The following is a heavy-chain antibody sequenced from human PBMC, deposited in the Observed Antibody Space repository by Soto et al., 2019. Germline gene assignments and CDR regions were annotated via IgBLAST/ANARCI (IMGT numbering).Heavy chain of an antibody. Sequence: QSPEKGLEWMGGIMPSFGTLNYAQKFRGRVTISADESTSTAYLELSSLTSDDTAVYYCARVHSPGFFTVSAPWRQRTPVTVFS. CDR2: IMPSFGTL. CDR3: ARVHSPGFFTVSAP. J-gene: IGHJ1*01. D-gene: IGHD1-26*01. V-gene: IGHV1-69*01.